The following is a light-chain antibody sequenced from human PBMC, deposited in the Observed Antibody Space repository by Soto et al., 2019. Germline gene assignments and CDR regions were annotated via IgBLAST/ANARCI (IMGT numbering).Light chain of an antibody. CDR2: AVS. J-gene: IGLJ3*02. Sequence: QSALTQPASVSGSPGQSITISCTGTSSDIGGYNYVSWYQHHPGKAPKLMIYAVSNRPSGVSDRFSGSKSGNTASLTISGLQAEDEGDYYCSSYTSSSTVVFGGGTQLTVL. V-gene: IGLV2-14*03. CDR3: SSYTSSSTVV. CDR1: SSDIGGYNY.